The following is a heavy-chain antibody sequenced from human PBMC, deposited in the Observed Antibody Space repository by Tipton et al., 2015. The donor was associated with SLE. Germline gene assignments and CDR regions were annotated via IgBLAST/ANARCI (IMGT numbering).Heavy chain of an antibody. J-gene: IGHJ6*03. CDR3: AKDNGLYYYYMDV. CDR2: ISWSGGDV. Sequence: SLRLSCVASGFSVNAMHWVRQAPGKGLEWVSGISWSGGDVGYADSVKGRFTISRDNSKNSLYLQMNSLRPEDTALYYCAKDNGLYYYYMDVWGKGTTVTVSS. CDR1: GFSVNA. V-gene: IGHV3-9*01. D-gene: IGHD3/OR15-3a*01.